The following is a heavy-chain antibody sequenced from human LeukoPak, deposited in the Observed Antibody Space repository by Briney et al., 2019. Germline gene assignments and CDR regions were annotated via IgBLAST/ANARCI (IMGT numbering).Heavy chain of an antibody. J-gene: IGHJ6*03. D-gene: IGHD5-12*01. CDR1: GFSFTLYG. V-gene: IGHV3-30*02. Sequence: GGSLRLSCEASGFSFTLYGMHWVRQAPGKGLEWVSFIRYDGTNPLYADSVKGRFTISRESSKNTIYLQINSLRPEDTGVYYCAKDGYISSWPSYHYYYMDVWGAGTPVTVSS. CDR3: AKDGYISSWPSYHYYYMDV. CDR2: IRYDGTNP.